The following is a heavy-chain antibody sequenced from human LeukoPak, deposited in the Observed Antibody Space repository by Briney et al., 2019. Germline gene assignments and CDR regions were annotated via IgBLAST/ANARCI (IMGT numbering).Heavy chain of an antibody. D-gene: IGHD6-13*01. J-gene: IGHJ4*02. V-gene: IGHV4-59*08. CDR3: ARHESSSSWFTFDY. CDR1: GGSISSYY. Sequence: SETLSLTCTVSGGSISSYYWSWIRQPPGKGLEWIGYIYYSGSTNYNPPLKSRVTISVDTSKNQFSLKLSSVTAADTAVYYCARHESSSSWFTFDYWGQGTLVTASS. CDR2: IYYSGST.